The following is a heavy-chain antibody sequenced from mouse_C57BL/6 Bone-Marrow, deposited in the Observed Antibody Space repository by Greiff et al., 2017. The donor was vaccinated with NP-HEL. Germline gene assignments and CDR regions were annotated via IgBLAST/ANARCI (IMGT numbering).Heavy chain of an antibody. CDR3: ARRGVWNFDY. CDR1: GFTFSSYG. Sequence: EVQLVESGGDLVKPGGSLKLSCAASGFTFSSYGMSWVRQTPDKRLEWVATISSGGSYTYCPDSVKGRFTISRDNAKNTLYLQMSSLKSEDTAMYYCARRGVWNFDYWGQGTTLTVSS. V-gene: IGHV5-6*01. J-gene: IGHJ2*01. CDR2: ISSGGSYT.